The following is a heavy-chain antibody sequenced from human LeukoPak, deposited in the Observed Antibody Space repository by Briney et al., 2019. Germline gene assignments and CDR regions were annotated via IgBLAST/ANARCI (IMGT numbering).Heavy chain of an antibody. D-gene: IGHD6-19*01. V-gene: IGHV4-59*08. CDR3: ARHRGLGFDY. CDR1: GASISGYY. CDR2: SSYIGST. Sequence: SETLSLTCTVSGASISGYYWSWIRPPPGEGLEWIGYSSYIGSTNYNPSLKSRVTISVDTSKNQISLKLSSVTAADTAVYYCARHRGLGFDYWGQGTLVTVSS. J-gene: IGHJ4*02.